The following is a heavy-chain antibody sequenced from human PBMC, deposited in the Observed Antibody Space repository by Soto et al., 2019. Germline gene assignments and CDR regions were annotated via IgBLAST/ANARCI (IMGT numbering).Heavy chain of an antibody. J-gene: IGHJ6*02. CDR2: ISSSSSTI. Sequence: PGGSLRLSCAASGFTFSSYSMNWVRQAPGKGLEWVSYISSSSSTIYYADSVKGRFTISRDNAKNSLYLQMNSLRDEDTAVYYCARVLVVVVAATNTSYYYGMDVWGQGTTVTVSS. CDR3: ARVLVVVVAATNTSYYYGMDV. V-gene: IGHV3-48*02. CDR1: GFTFSSYS. D-gene: IGHD2-15*01.